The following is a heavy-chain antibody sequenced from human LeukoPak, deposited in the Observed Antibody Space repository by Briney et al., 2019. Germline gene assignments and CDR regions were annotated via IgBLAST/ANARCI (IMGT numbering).Heavy chain of an antibody. CDR3: PQGGDILTGYYLYWYFDL. J-gene: IGHJ2*01. V-gene: IGHV3-23*01. CDR1: GFTFSAYA. Sequence: TGGSLRLSCAASGFTFSAYAMSWVRQAPGKGLEWVSAISRSGSSTDYADSVKGRFTISRDNSKNTLYLQMNSLRPADTAVYYSPQGGDILTGYYLYWYFDLCGRGTLVTVSS. D-gene: IGHD3-9*01. CDR2: ISRSGSST.